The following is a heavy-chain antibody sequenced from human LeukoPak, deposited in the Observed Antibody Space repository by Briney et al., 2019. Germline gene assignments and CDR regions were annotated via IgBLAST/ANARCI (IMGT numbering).Heavy chain of an antibody. Sequence: MPGGSLRLSCGASGFIFSYCYMSWVRQAAGKGLECIAYISPSSHDIIYADSVKGRFTISRDNAKNSLYLQMNSLRAEDTAVYYCARDFGGNSGWFDPWGQGTLVTVSS. J-gene: IGHJ5*02. CDR3: ARDFGGNSGWFDP. CDR1: GFIFSYCY. CDR2: ISPSSHDI. V-gene: IGHV3-11*06. D-gene: IGHD4-23*01.